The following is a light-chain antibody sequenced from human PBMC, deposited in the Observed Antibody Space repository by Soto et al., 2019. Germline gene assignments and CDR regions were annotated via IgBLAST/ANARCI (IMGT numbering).Light chain of an antibody. CDR2: GNS. J-gene: IGLJ3*02. V-gene: IGLV1-40*01. CDR3: QSYDSSLSGWV. CDR1: SSNIGAGYD. Sequence: QLVLTQPPSVSGAPGQRVTISCTGSSSNIGAGYDVHWYQQLPGTAPKLLIYGNSNRPSGVPDRFSGSKSGTSASLAITGIQAEDEADYYCQSYDSSLSGWVFCGGTKVTVL.